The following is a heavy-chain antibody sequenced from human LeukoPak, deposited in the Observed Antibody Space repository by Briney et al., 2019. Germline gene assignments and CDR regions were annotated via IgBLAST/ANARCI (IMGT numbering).Heavy chain of an antibody. CDR1: GFTFSSYA. CDR2: ISGSGAGT. V-gene: IGHV3-23*01. D-gene: IGHD3-3*01. CDR3: AKQTHYDFWSGSNCHY. Sequence: GGSLRLSCAASGFTFSSYAMNWVRQAPGKGLECGLGISGSGAGTYYADSVKGRFTISRDNSKDTLYLQMNSRRAGDTAVYYCAKQTHYDFWSGSNCHYWGQGTLVTVSS. J-gene: IGHJ4*02.